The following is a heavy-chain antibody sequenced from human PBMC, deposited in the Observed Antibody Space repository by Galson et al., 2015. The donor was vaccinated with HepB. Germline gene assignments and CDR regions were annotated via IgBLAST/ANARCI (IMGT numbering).Heavy chain of an antibody. D-gene: IGHD6-13*01. CDR2: IWYDGSHK. CDR3: ARDSSGGYHRSSWYDY. CDR1: GFTFSSYG. V-gene: IGHV3-33*08. Sequence: SLRLSCAASGFTFSSYGMHWVRQAPGKGLEWVAVIWYDGSHKYYADSVKGRFTISRDYSKNTLYLQMNSLRAEDTAVYYCARDSSGGYHRSSWYDYWGQGTLVTVSS. J-gene: IGHJ4*02.